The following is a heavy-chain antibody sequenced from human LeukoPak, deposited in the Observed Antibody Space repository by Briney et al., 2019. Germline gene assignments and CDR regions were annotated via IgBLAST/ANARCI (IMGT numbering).Heavy chain of an antibody. V-gene: IGHV4-39*07. CDR2: IYYSGIT. D-gene: IGHD5-12*01. CDR1: GGSISSNSYY. CDR3: ARDRSWLRETDY. Sequence: PSETLSLTCTVSGGSISSNSYYWGWIRQSPGEGLEWIGNIYYSGITYYNASLKSRVTISVDTSRNQFSLKVRSVTAADTAVYYCARDRSWLRETDYWGQGTLVTVSS. J-gene: IGHJ4*02.